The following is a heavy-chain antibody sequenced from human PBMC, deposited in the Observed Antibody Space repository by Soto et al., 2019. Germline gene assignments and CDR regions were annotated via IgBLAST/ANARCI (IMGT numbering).Heavy chain of an antibody. CDR2: IYSGGST. CDR3: AKDPSTGYPSRYYFDY. D-gene: IGHD3-9*01. CDR1: GFTVSSNY. V-gene: IGHV3-66*01. Sequence: GGSLRLSCAASGFTVSSNYMSWVRQAPGKGLEWVSVIYSGGSTYYADSVKGRFTISRDNSKNTLYLQMSSLRAEDTAVYYCAKDPSTGYPSRYYFDYWGQGTLVTVSS. J-gene: IGHJ4*02.